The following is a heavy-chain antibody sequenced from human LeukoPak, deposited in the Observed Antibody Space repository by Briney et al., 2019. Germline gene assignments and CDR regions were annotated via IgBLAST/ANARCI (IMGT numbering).Heavy chain of an antibody. CDR2: IDPSDSYT. CDR1: GYRFNSYC. J-gene: IGHJ4*02. V-gene: IGHV5-10-1*01. Sequence: EPLKFSCTCYGYRFNSYCISWVRLIPGKVLEWMGRIDPSDSYTNYSPSFQGHVTISADKSINTAYLQWTSLKASDTAMYYCSRSPQGLILDYWGQGTLVTVSS. D-gene: IGHD3-22*01. CDR3: SRSPQGLILDY.